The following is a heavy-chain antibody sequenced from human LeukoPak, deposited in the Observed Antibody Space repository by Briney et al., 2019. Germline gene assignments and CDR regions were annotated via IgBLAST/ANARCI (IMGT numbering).Heavy chain of an antibody. V-gene: IGHV3-53*01. J-gene: IGHJ4*02. CDR3: ARAVGKAAGTLGY. D-gene: IGHD6-13*01. CDR1: GFTVSSNY. Sequence: GGSLRLSCAASGFTVSSNYMSWVRQAPGKGLEWVSVIYSGGSTYYADSVKGRFTISRDNSKNTLYLQMNSLSAEDTAVYYCARAVGKAAGTLGYWGQGTLVTVSS. CDR2: IYSGGST.